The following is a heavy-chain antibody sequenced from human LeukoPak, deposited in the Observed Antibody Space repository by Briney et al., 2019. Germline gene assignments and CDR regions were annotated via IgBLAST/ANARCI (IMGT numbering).Heavy chain of an antibody. CDR1: GYTFTGYY. V-gene: IGHV1-2*02. CDR2: INPNSGGT. Sequence: WASVKVSCKASGYTFTGYYMHWVRQAPGQGLEWMGWINPNSGGTNYAQKFQGRVTMTRDTSISTAYMELSRLRSDDTAVYYCARDLAGYYDSSGLDYWGQGTLVTVSS. CDR3: ARDLAGYYDSSGLDY. J-gene: IGHJ4*02. D-gene: IGHD3-22*01.